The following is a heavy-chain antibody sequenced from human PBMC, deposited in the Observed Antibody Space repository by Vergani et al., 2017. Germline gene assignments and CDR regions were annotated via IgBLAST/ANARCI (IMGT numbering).Heavy chain of an antibody. CDR2: IASSGTIT. J-gene: IGHJ4*02. CDR3: AKGGTITIFGSVDYY. V-gene: IGHV3-23*01. CDR1: GFRFSNYA. Sequence: DVELLESGGALVQPGGSLRLSCAASGFRFSNYARSWVRQAPGKGLEWVAAIASSGTITYYSDSVKSRFTVSRDNSQNTLFLQMSSLRAEDTALYYCAKGGTITIFGSVDYYWGQGTLVTVSS. D-gene: IGHD3-3*01.